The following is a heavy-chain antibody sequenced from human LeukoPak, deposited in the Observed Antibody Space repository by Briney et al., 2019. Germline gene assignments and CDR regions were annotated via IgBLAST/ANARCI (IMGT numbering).Heavy chain of an antibody. CDR2: ISSSSIHI. CDR3: ARGNDFWSGYYWVNFDY. V-gene: IGHV3-21*01. J-gene: IGHJ4*02. CDR1: GVIFSSYS. D-gene: IGHD3-3*01. Sequence: PGGSLRLSCVASGVIFSSYSVNWVRQAPGKGLEWVSSISSSSIHISYADSVTGRFTISRDNAKNSLYLQMNSLRAEDTAVYYCARGNDFWSGYYWVNFDYWGQGTLVTVSS.